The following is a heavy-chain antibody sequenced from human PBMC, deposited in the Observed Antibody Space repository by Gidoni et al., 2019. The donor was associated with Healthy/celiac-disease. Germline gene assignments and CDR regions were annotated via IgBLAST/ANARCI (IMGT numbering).Heavy chain of an antibody. D-gene: IGHD3-22*01. V-gene: IGHV4-30-4*01. CDR2: IYYSGST. CDR3: ARVPPRYYYDSSGPAADAFDI. J-gene: IGHJ3*02. CDR1: GGSISSGDYY. Sequence: QVQLQESGPGLVKPSQTLSLTCTVSGGSISSGDYYWSWIRQPPGKGLEWIGYIYYSGSTYYNPSLKSRVTISVDTSKNQFSLKLSSVTAADTAVYYCARVPPRYYYDSSGPAADAFDIWSQGTMVTVSS.